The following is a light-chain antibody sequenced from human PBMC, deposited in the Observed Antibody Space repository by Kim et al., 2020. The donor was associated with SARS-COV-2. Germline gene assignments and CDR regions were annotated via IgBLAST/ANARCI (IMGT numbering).Light chain of an antibody. CDR1: SLRSYY. J-gene: IGLJ2*01. Sequence: SSELTQDPAVSVALGQTVRITCQGDSLRSYYASWYQQKPGQVPVLVIYGRNNRPSGMPDRFSGSRSGNTASLTITGAQAEDEADYYCKSRDISTKVVFGGGTQLTVL. CDR2: GRN. V-gene: IGLV3-19*01. CDR3: KSRDISTKVV.